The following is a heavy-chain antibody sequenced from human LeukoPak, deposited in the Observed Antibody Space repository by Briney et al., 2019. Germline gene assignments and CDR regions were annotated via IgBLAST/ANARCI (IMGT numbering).Heavy chain of an antibody. D-gene: IGHD6-13*01. CDR1: GFTFDDYG. J-gene: IGHJ4*02. Sequence: GGSLRLSCAASGFTFDDYGMSWVRQAPGKGLEWVSGINWNGGSTGYADSVKGRFTISRDNAKNSLYLQMNSLRAEDTALYYCARGGEEGIAAAPDYWGQGTLVTVSS. CDR3: ARGGEEGIAAAPDY. V-gene: IGHV3-20*04. CDR2: INWNGGST.